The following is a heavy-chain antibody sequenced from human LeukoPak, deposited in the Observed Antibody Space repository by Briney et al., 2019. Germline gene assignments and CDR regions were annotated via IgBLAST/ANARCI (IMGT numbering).Heavy chain of an antibody. V-gene: IGHV3-33*01. CDR3: ARDSCSSVTCYDY. J-gene: IGHJ4*02. D-gene: IGHD2-2*01. CDR2: IQHDGCIK. Sequence: GGSLRLSCAASGFTFSNYGMHWVRLAPGKGLEWVAAIQHDGCIKYFADSVKGRFTISRDDSKNTLYLQMNSLRAEDAAVYYCARDSCSSVTCYDYWGQGTLVTVSS. CDR1: GFTFSNYG.